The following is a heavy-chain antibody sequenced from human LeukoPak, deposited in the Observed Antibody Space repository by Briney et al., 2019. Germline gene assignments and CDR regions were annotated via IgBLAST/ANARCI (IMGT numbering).Heavy chain of an antibody. D-gene: IGHD3-10*01. CDR3: ARVVVRGVINFFAY. CDR2: INPNSGGT. V-gene: IGHV1-2*02. Sequence: ASVKVSCTASGYTFTGYYMHWVRQAPGQGLEWMGWINPNSGGTNYAQKFQGRVTMTRDTPISTAYMELSRLRSDDTAVYYCARVVVRGVINFFAYWGQGTLVTVSS. CDR1: GYTFTGYY. J-gene: IGHJ4*02.